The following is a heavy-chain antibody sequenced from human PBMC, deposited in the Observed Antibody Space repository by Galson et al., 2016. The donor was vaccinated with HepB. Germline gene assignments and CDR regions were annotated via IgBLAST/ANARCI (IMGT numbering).Heavy chain of an antibody. CDR1: GDSIATYY. CDR2: IYPTTSD. CDR3: ARQSCRGSSCYRVDQYYYMDV. V-gene: IGHV4-4*07. D-gene: IGHD3-16*02. J-gene: IGHJ6*03. Sequence: ETLSLTCTVSGDSIATYYWSWIRQSAGKGLEWIGRIYPTTSDIYNPSLQSRVTMSEDTSKNQLSLSLSSVTASDTAVYYCARQSCRGSSCYRVDQYYYMDVWGKGTTVTVSS.